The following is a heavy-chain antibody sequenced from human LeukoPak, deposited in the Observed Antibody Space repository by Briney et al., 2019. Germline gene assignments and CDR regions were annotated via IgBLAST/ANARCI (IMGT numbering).Heavy chain of an antibody. CDR2: ISGNSRDT. CDR1: GFTFSSSHW. V-gene: IGHV3-23*01. D-gene: IGHD2-15*01. CDR3: ARYCSGGSCFLNYYGMDV. Sequence: GGSLRLSCTASGFTFSSSHWLTWVRQAPGKGLEWVSAISGNSRDTHYIDSVKGRFTISRDNSKNTLYLQMNSLRDDDTAVYYCARYCSGGSCFLNYYGMDVWGQGTTVTVSS. J-gene: IGHJ6*02.